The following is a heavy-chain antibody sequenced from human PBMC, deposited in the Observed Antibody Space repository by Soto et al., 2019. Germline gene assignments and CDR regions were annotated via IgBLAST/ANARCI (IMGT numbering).Heavy chain of an antibody. V-gene: IGHV3-23*01. CDR3: AKEEDSGGYKGFSFDF. J-gene: IGHJ4*02. D-gene: IGHD3-22*01. CDR2: ITGSGDIT. Sequence: VGSLRLSCAASGFTFTFYAMSWVRQAPGKGLQWVSGITGSGDITYYADSVKDRFTISRDNSKNTLYLQMNSLRAEDTAVYYCAKEEDSGGYKGFSFDFWGQGALVTVSS. CDR1: GFTFTFYA.